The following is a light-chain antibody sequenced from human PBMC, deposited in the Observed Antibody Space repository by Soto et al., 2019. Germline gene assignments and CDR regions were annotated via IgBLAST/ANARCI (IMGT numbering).Light chain of an antibody. CDR2: DAS. J-gene: IGKJ3*01. CDR1: QDISNY. Sequence: DIQMTQSPSSLSASVGDRVTITCQASQDISNYLYWYHQKPGKAPKLLIYDASNLETGVPSRFSGSRSGTDFTFTISSLQPEDIATYYCQHYDNLPFTFGPGTKVDIK. V-gene: IGKV1-33*01. CDR3: QHYDNLPFT.